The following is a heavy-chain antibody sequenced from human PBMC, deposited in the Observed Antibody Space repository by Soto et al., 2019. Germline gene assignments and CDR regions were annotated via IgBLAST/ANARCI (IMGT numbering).Heavy chain of an antibody. CDR2: ISYDGKNK. Sequence: QVQLAESGGGGVQPGRSLRLSCAASEVTFSRYAMHWVRQAPGKGLEWVAAISYDGKNKHDADSVKGRFTISTDNSKNTLYLQMNSLRAEDTAVYYCARDRNLYEYYYYAMDVWGQGTTVTVSS. CDR1: EVTFSRYA. J-gene: IGHJ6*02. CDR3: ARDRNLYEYYYYAMDV. D-gene: IGHD3-22*01. V-gene: IGHV3-30*04.